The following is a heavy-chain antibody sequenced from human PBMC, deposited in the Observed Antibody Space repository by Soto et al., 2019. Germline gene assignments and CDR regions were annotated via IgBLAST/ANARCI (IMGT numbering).Heavy chain of an antibody. CDR1: GGSISSYY. CDR3: ARDFRRAHYSNYWFDP. V-gene: IGHV4-59*01. J-gene: IGHJ5*02. CDR2: VYYSGST. Sequence: PSETMSLTCTVSGGSISSYYWSWIRQPPGKGLEWIGYVYYSGSTNYNPSLKSRVTISVDTSKNQFSLKLSSVTAADTAVYYCARDFRRAHYSNYWFDPWGQGTLVTVSS. D-gene: IGHD4-4*01.